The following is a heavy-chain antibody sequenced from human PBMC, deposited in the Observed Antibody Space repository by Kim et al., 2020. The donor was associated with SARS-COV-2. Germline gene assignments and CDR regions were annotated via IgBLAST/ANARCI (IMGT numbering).Heavy chain of an antibody. CDR1: GFTFSSYG. J-gene: IGHJ4*02. V-gene: IGHV3-30*18. Sequence: GGSLRLSCAASGFTFSSYGMHWVRQAPGKGLEWVAVISYDGSNKYYADSVKGRFTISRDNSKNTLYLQMNSLRAEDTAVYYCAKDGYCSSTSCWVRGYFEYWGQGTLVTVSS. CDR2: ISYDGSNK. D-gene: IGHD2-2*03. CDR3: AKDGYCSSTSCWVRGYFEY.